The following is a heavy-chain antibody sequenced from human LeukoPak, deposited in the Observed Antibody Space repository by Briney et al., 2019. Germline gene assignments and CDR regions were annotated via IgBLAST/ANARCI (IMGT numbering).Heavy chain of an antibody. D-gene: IGHD6-19*01. CDR1: GFTFSSYE. V-gene: IGHV3-48*03. Sequence: GGSLRLSCAASGFTFSSYEMNWVRQAPGKGLKWVSYISSSGSTIYYADSVKGRFTISRDNAKNSLYLQMNSLRAEDTAVYYCARDRGAQWLVPLDYWGQGTLVTVSS. CDR2: ISSSGSTI. J-gene: IGHJ4*02. CDR3: ARDRGAQWLVPLDY.